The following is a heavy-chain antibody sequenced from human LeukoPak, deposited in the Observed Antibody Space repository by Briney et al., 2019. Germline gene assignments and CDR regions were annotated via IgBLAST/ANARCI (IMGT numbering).Heavy chain of an antibody. Sequence: GGSLRLSCAASGFTFSSYAMSWVRQAPGKGLEWVSAISGSGGSTYYADSVKGRFTISRDNSKNTLYPQMNSLRAEDTAVYYCAKDRYYYDSSWTFDYWGQGTLVTVSS. CDR1: GFTFSSYA. V-gene: IGHV3-23*01. CDR3: AKDRYYYDSSWTFDY. J-gene: IGHJ4*02. CDR2: ISGSGGST. D-gene: IGHD3-22*01.